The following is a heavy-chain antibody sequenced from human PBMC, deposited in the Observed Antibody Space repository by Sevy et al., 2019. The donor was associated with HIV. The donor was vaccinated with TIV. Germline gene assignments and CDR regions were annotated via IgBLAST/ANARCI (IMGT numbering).Heavy chain of an antibody. Sequence: ASVKVSCKASGGTFSSYAISWVRQAPGQGLEWMGGIIPIFGTANYAQKFQGRVTITADESTSTAYMELSSLRSEDTAVYYCARDLRWVDHYDFWSGYYFRFDPWGQGTLVTVSS. CDR3: ARDLRWVDHYDFWSGYYFRFDP. J-gene: IGHJ5*02. CDR1: GGTFSSYA. CDR2: IIPIFGTA. D-gene: IGHD3-3*01. V-gene: IGHV1-69*13.